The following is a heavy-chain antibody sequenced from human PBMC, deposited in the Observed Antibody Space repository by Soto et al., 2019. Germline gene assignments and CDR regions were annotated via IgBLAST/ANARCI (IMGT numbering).Heavy chain of an antibody. J-gene: IGHJ6*02. CDR1: GGSISSSNW. CDR3: ASVRGGYYYAMDV. CDR2: IYHSGST. V-gene: IGHV4-4*02. Sequence: QVQLQESGPGLVKPSGTLSLTCAVSGGSISSSNWWSWVRHPPGKGLEWIGEIYHSGSTNYNPSLKSRVPXSXDXXKNQFSLKLSSVTAADTAVYYCASVRGGYYYAMDVWGHGTTVTVSS. D-gene: IGHD3-10*02.